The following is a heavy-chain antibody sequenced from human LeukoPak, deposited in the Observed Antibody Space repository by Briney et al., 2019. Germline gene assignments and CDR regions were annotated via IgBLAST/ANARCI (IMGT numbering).Heavy chain of an antibody. Sequence: PSETRSLTCGVSGGSITSTNYGTWVRQAPGKGREWSGEVNLQGSTNYNPSLMGRVAISVDMSENHIPLQLTSVTAADTAVYYCARGPRNYGGRLDYWGQGTLVTVSS. V-gene: IGHV4-4*02. CDR3: ARGPRNYGGRLDY. CDR2: VNLQGST. CDR1: GGSITSTNY. J-gene: IGHJ4*02. D-gene: IGHD4-23*01.